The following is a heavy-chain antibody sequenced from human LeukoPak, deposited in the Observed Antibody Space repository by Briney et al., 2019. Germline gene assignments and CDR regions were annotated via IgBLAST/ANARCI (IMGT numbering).Heavy chain of an antibody. D-gene: IGHD4-17*01. CDR1: GYTFTSYA. CDR3: ARSRVGNGDYLFEDV. V-gene: IGHV1-3*01. Sequence: ASVKVSCKASGYTFTSYAMHWVRQAPGQRLEWMGWINAGNGNTKYSQKFQGRFTITMDTSINTTYMELSSLRSEDTAVYYCARSRVGNGDYLFEDVWGQGTLVTASS. CDR2: INAGNGNT. J-gene: IGHJ4*02.